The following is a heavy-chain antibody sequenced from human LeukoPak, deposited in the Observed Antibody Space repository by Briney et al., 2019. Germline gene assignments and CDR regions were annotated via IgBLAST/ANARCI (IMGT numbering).Heavy chain of an antibody. V-gene: IGHV4-61*02. Sequence: PSETLSLTCTVSGASLSSGSYYWSWIRQPAGKGLEWIGRIYPSGSTDYNPSLKSRVTISIDTSKNQFSLKQSSVTAADTAVYYCARDLMGIAYRGAFYYWGQGTLVTVSS. CDR1: GASLSSGSYY. J-gene: IGHJ4*02. D-gene: IGHD6-13*01. CDR2: IYPSGST. CDR3: ARDLMGIAYRGAFYY.